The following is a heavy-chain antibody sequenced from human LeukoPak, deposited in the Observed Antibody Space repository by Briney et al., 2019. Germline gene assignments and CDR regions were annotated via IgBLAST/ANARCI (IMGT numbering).Heavy chain of an antibody. D-gene: IGHD6-13*01. J-gene: IGHJ5*02. CDR1: GDSMRGYY. Sequence: SETLSLTCTVSGDSMRGYYWNWIRQPPGKGLEWIGYIYYSGITNYNPSLKSRVTISLDKSKNQFSLKLNSLTAADTAVYYCARDGSAWYGWFDPWGLGTLVTVSS. V-gene: IGHV4-59*13. CDR2: IYYSGIT. CDR3: ARDGSAWYGWFDP.